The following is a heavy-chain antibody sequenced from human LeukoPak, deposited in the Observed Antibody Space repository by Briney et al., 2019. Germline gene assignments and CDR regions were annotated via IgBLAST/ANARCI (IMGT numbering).Heavy chain of an antibody. V-gene: IGHV3-23*01. D-gene: IGHD2-21*02. CDR1: GFTFSIYA. CDR3: AKVEPFCGGDCYSGFNY. Sequence: GGSLRLSCAASGFTFSIYAMSWVRQAPGEGLQWVSAISGSASSTYYADSVKGRFTISRDNSKNTLYLQMNSLRAEDTAVYYCAKVEPFCGGDCYSGFNYWGQGTLVTVPS. J-gene: IGHJ4*02. CDR2: ISGSASST.